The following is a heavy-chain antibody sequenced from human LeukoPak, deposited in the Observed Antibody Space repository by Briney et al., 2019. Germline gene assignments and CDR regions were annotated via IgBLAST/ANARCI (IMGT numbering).Heavy chain of an antibody. V-gene: IGHV3-7*01. CDR1: GFTFSSYG. D-gene: IGHD1-14*01. J-gene: IGHJ6*03. CDR3: ARDQFLYPRIWYYYYMDV. CDR2: IKQDGSEK. Sequence: GGSLRLSCAASGFTFSSYGMSWVRQAPGKGLEWVANIKQDGSEKYYVDSVKGRFTISRDNAKNSLYLQMNSLRAEDTAVYYCARDQFLYPRIWYYYYMDVWGKGTTVTISS.